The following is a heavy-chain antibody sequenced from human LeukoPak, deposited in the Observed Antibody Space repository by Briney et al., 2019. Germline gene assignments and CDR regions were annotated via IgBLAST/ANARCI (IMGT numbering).Heavy chain of an antibody. J-gene: IGHJ6*03. CDR2: INPNSGGT. CDR1: GYTFTGYY. V-gene: IGHV1-2*02. D-gene: IGHD2-2*01. CDR3: ARAVVPAAPHFYYYYMDV. Sequence: GASVKVSCKASGYTFTGYYIHWVRQAPGQGLEWMGWINPNSGGTNYAQKFQGRVTMTRDTSISTAYMELSRLRSDDTAVYYCARAVVPAAPHFYYYYMDVWGKGTTVTISS.